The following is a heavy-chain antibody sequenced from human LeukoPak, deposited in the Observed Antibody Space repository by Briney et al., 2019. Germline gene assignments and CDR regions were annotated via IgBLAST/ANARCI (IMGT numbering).Heavy chain of an antibody. CDR3: ARVYCTNGVCYKGYFDY. D-gene: IGHD2-8*01. J-gene: IGHJ4*02. Sequence: ASVKVSCKASGYTFTRYYMHWVRQAPGQGLEWMGWINPNSGGTNYAQKFHGRLTMTRDTPISTAYMELSRLRSDDTAVYYCARVYCTNGVCYKGYFDYWGQGTLVTVSS. CDR2: INPNSGGT. CDR1: GYTFTRYY. V-gene: IGHV1-2*02.